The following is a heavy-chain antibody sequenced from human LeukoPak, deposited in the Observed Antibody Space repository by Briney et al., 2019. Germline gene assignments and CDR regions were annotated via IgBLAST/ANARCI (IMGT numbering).Heavy chain of an antibody. CDR2: ISSSSSPI. J-gene: IGHJ6*03. D-gene: IGHD5-24*01. V-gene: IGHV3-48*01. CDR3: ARGRDGYKRVPEYYYYYYMDV. Sequence: TGGSLRLSCAASGFTFSSYSMNWVRQAPGKGLEWLSYISSSSSPIYYADSVKGRFTLSRDNAKNSLYLQMNSLRAEDTAVYYCARGRDGYKRVPEYYYYYYMDVWGKGTTVTISS. CDR1: GFTFSSYS.